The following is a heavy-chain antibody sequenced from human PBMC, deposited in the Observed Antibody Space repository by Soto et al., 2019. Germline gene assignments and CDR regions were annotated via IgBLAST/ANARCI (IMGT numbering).Heavy chain of an antibody. CDR1: GFTFTNYW. J-gene: IGHJ4*02. CDR2: IDGVGTGT. CDR3: TKVFEY. V-gene: IGHV3-74*01. Sequence: GGSLRLSCAASGFTFTNYWMHWVRQVPGKGLVWVSRIDGVGTGTSYSDSVRGRFTISRDNAENTLYLQMNSLRAEDTAVYYCTKVFEYWGQGTQVTVSS.